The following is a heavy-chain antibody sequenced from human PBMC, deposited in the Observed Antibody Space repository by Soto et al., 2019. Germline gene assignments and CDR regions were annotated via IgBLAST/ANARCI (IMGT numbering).Heavy chain of an antibody. CDR2: IVPIFGTK. D-gene: IGHD3-3*01. CDR3: ARDRRDQTIFGMGGYFDL. Sequence: QVQLVQSGAEVKKPGSSVKVSCKPSGGSFSSHAVSWVRQAPGQGLEWVGGIVPIFGTKNYAEKFQGRVTRSADKSTSTVYMDLSSLKSEDTAFYFCARDRRDQTIFGMGGYFDLWGRGTLVSVSS. J-gene: IGHJ2*01. V-gene: IGHV1-69*06. CDR1: GGSFSSHA.